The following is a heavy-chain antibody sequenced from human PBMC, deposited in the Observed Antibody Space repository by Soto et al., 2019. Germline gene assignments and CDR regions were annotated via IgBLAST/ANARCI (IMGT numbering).Heavy chain of an antibody. CDR1: GGSISSGGYY. Sequence: SETLSLTCTVSGGSISSGGYYWSWIRQHPGKGLEWIGYIYDSGSTYYNPSHKSRVTISVDTSKNQFSLKLSSVTAADTVVYYCARAFASGYVNYYYYGMDVWGQGTTVTVSS. J-gene: IGHJ6*02. V-gene: IGHV4-31*03. CDR3: ARAFASGYVNYYYYGMDV. CDR2: IYDSGST. D-gene: IGHD5-12*01.